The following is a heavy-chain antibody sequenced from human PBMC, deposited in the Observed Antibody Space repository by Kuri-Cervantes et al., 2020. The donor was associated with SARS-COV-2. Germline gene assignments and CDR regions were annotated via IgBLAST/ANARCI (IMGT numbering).Heavy chain of an antibody. D-gene: IGHD1-1*01. J-gene: IGHJ6*02. Sequence: GGSLRLSCAASGFTFSSYGMHWVRQAPGEGLEWVAVIWYDGSNKYYADSVKGRFTISRDNAKNSLYLQMNSLRAEDTAVYYCARDLNWNVNYYYGMDVWGQGTTVTVSS. CDR1: GFTFSSYG. CDR3: ARDLNWNVNYYYGMDV. V-gene: IGHV3-33*01. CDR2: IWYDGSNK.